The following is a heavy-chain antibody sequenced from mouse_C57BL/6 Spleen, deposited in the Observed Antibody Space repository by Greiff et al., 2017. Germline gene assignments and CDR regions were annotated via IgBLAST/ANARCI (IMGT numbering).Heavy chain of an antibody. CDR3: AKITTVGYWYFDV. D-gene: IGHD1-1*01. J-gene: IGHJ1*03. CDR2: ISSGSSTI. CDR1: GFTFSDYG. V-gene: IGHV5-17*01. Sequence: EVKLQESGGGLVKPGGSLKLSCAASGFTFSDYGMHWVRQAPEKGLEWVAYISSGSSTIYYADTVKGRFTISRDNAKNTLFLQMTSLRSEDTAMYYCAKITTVGYWYFDVWGTGTTVTVSS.